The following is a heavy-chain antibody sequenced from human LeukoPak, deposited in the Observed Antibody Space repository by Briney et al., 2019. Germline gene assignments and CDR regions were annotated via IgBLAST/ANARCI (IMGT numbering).Heavy chain of an antibody. CDR2: IYYSGST. D-gene: IGHD3-22*01. CDR3: ARGYYDSSGYFAPFDY. V-gene: IGHV4-59*01. CDR1: GGSISSYY. Sequence: SETLSLTCTVSGGSISSYYWSWIRQPPGKGLEWIGYIYYSGSTNYNPSLKSRVTISVDTSNNQFSLKLSSVTAADTALYYCARGYYDSSGYFAPFDYWGQGTLVTVSS. J-gene: IGHJ4*02.